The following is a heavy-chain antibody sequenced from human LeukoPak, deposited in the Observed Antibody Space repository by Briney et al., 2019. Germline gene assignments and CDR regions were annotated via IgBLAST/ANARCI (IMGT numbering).Heavy chain of an antibody. CDR1: GDSISNSDYY. Sequence: PSETLSPTCAVSGDSISNSDYYWGWIRQSPGKGLEWITLINYSGHTFYNPSLRSRVTISVDMPKNQFSLNLNSVTAADTAVYYCARRRKDLNWFDPWGQGTLVTVSS. CDR3: ARRRKDLNWFDP. CDR2: INYSGHT. J-gene: IGHJ5*02. V-gene: IGHV4-39*01.